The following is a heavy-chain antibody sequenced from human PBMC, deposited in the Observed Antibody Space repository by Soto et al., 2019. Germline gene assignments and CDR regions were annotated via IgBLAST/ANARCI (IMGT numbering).Heavy chain of an antibody. CDR2: INPSGGST. Sequence: ASVKVSCKASGYTFTSYYMHWVRQAPGQGLEWMGIINPSGGSTSYAQKFQGRVTMTRDTSTSTVYMELSSLRSEDTAVYYCARCLSMGGGSSWYLDYWGQGTLVTVSS. V-gene: IGHV1-46*01. D-gene: IGHD6-13*01. J-gene: IGHJ4*02. CDR3: ARCLSMGGGSSWYLDY. CDR1: GYTFTSYY.